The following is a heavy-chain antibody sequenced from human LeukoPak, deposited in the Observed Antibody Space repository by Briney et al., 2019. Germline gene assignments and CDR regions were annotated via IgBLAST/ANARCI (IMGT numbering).Heavy chain of an antibody. Sequence: ASETLSLTCTVSGGSISSSSYYWGWIRQPPGKGLEWIGSIYYSGSTYYNPSLKSRVTISVDTSKNQFSLKLSSVTAADTAVYYCARSILGRDYFDYWGQGTLVTASS. J-gene: IGHJ4*02. D-gene: IGHD3-3*01. CDR3: ARSILGRDYFDY. CDR1: GGSISSSSYY. CDR2: IYYSGST. V-gene: IGHV4-39*01.